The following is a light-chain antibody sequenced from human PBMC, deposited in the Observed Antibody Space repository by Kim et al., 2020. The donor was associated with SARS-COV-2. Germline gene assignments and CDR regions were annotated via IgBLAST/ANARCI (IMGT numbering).Light chain of an antibody. CDR1: KLGDKY. CDR2: QDS. J-gene: IGLJ2*01. Sequence: SVAHGQTASITCSGDKLGDKYACWYQQKPGQSPVLVIYQDSKRPSGIPERFSGSNSGNTATLTISGTQAMDEADYYCQAWDSSTVVFGGGTKLTVL. CDR3: QAWDSSTVV. V-gene: IGLV3-1*01.